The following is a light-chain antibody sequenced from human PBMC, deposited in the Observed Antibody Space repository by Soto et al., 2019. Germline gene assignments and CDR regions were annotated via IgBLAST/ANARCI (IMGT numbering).Light chain of an antibody. J-gene: IGKJ1*01. V-gene: IGKV4-1*01. CDR3: QRYYSTPKT. CDR2: WAS. Sequence: DIVMTQSPVSLAVSLGERATINCKSSQSVLYSSNNKNYLAWYQQKPGQPPKLLIYWASTRESGVPDRISGSGSWTDFTLTISSLRAEDAAVYYCQRYYSTPKTFGQVTKVEI. CDR1: QSVLYSSNNKNY.